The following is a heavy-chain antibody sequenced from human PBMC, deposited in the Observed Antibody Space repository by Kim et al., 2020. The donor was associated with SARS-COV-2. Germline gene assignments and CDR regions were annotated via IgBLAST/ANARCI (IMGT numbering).Heavy chain of an antibody. CDR3: ARDRHYDYVWGSYRYTYY. J-gene: IGHJ6*01. CDR1: GGSFSGYY. V-gene: IGHV4-34*01. CDR2: INHSGST. Sequence: SETLSLTCAVYGGSFSGYYWSWIRQPPGKGLEWIGEINHSGSTNYNPSLTSRVTISVDTSKNQFSLKLSSVTAADTAVYYCARDRHYDYVWGSYRYTYY. D-gene: IGHD3-16*02.